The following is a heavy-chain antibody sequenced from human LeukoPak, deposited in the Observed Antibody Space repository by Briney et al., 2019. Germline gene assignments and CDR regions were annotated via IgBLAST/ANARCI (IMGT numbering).Heavy chain of an antibody. V-gene: IGHV3-72*01. CDR2: TRNKANSYTT. Sequence: GGSLRLSCAASGFTFTTYWMGWVRQAPGKGLEWVGRTRNKANSYTTEYAASVKGRFTISRDDSKNSLYVQMNSLKTEDTAVYHCARVPSLNWLFPDYWGQGTLVTVSS. J-gene: IGHJ4*02. CDR3: ARVPSLNWLFPDY. CDR1: GFTFTTYW. D-gene: IGHD3-3*02.